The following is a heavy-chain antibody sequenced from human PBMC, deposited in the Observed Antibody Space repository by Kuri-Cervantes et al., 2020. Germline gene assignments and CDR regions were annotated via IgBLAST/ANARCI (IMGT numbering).Heavy chain of an antibody. CDR2: IWYGGSNK. J-gene: IGHJ4*02. CDR3: ARERVPDY. CDR1: GFTFSSYG. V-gene: IGHV3-33*01. D-gene: IGHD3-10*01. Sequence: GESLKISCAASGFTFSSYGMHWVRQAPGKGLEWVAVIWYGGSNKYYADSVKGRFTISRDNAKNTLYLQMNSLRAEDTAVYYCARERVPDYWGQGTLVTVSS.